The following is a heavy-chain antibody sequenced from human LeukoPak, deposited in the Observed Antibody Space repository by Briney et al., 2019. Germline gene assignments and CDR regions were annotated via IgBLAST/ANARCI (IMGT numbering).Heavy chain of an antibody. CDR2: IYYTGTT. V-gene: IGHV4-59*01. Sequence: SETLSLTCTVSGCSISTYYWSWIRQPPGKRLEWIGYIYYTGTTNYNPSLKSRLTISVDTSKSQFSQRLRSVTYADTAVYYCVGTKLWLSFDSWGQGTLVTVSS. J-gene: IGHJ4*02. D-gene: IGHD5-18*01. CDR1: GCSISTYY. CDR3: VGTKLWLSFDS.